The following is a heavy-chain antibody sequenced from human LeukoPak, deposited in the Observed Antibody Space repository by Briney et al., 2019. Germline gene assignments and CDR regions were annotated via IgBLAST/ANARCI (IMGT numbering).Heavy chain of an antibody. Sequence: GGSLRLSCAASGFTFSSYSMNWVRQAPGKGLEWVSYISSSSSTIYYADSVKGRFTISRDNAKNSLYLQMNSLRAEDTAVYYCARDSAPYSSGWYMYYYYYMDVWGKGTTVTVSS. CDR3: ARDSAPYSSGWYMYYYYYMDV. D-gene: IGHD6-19*01. J-gene: IGHJ6*03. V-gene: IGHV3-48*01. CDR2: ISSSSSTI. CDR1: GFTFSSYS.